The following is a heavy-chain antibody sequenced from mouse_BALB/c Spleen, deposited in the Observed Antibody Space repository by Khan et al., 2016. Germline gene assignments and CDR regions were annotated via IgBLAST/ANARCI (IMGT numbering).Heavy chain of an antibody. V-gene: IGHV6-6*02. CDR2: LRLQSNNYAT. CDR1: GFTFSNYW. Sequence: EVKLEESGGGLVQPGGSMKLSCVASGFTFSNYWMNWVRQFPQKGHEWIAELRLQSNNYATHYAESVKGSVTISRDDSKSSVYLQRNNLRPEDTVIYYCTRPFAYWGQGTLVTVSA. J-gene: IGHJ3*01. CDR3: TRPFAY.